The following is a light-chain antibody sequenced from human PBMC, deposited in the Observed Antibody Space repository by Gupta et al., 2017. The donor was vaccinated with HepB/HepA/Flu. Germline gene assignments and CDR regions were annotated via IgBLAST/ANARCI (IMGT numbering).Light chain of an antibody. J-gene: IGLJ2*01. CDR3: QSYDSSLSGSL. CDR1: SSNIGAGYA. CDR2: GNS. Sequence: QSVLTQPPSMSGAPGQRVTISCTGSSSNIGAGYAVHWYQQLPGTAPKLLIYGNSNRPSGVPDRFSGSKSGTSASLAITGLQAEDEADYYCQSYDSSLSGSLFGGGTKLTVL. V-gene: IGLV1-40*01.